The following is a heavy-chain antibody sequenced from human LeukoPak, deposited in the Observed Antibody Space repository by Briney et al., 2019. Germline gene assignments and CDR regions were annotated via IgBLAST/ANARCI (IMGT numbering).Heavy chain of an antibody. Sequence: VGSLRLSCAASGFTFSNYAMSWVRQAPGKGLEWVSTIRTSGDNTYYADSVKGRFTISRDNSKNTLYLQMISLRAEDTALYYCAKCVTGWPNWFDPWGQGTLVTVSS. J-gene: IGHJ5*02. V-gene: IGHV3-23*01. D-gene: IGHD6-19*01. CDR3: AKCVTGWPNWFDP. CDR1: GFTFSNYA. CDR2: IRTSGDNT.